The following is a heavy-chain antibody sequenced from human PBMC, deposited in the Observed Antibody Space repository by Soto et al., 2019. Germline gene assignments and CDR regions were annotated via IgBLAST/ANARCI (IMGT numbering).Heavy chain of an antibody. CDR1: GYTFTSYA. CDR3: ARNDCSSTSCQRAFDI. V-gene: IGHV1-3*01. Sequence: QVQLVQSGAEVKKPGASVKVSCKASGYTFTSYAMHWVRQAPGQRLEWMGWINAGNGNTKYSQKFQGRVTITKDTTASTAYKEMSSLRSEDTAEYYWARNDCSSTSCQRAFDIWGQGTMVTVSS. D-gene: IGHD2-2*01. J-gene: IGHJ3*02. CDR2: INAGNGNT.